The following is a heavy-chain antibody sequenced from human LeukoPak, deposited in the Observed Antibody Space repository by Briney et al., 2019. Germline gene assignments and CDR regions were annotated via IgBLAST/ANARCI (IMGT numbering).Heavy chain of an antibody. Sequence: SETLSLTCTVSGGSISSYYWSWIRQPPGKGLEWIGYIYYSGSTNYNPSLKSRVTISVDTSKNQFSLKLSSVTAADTAVYYCARRYWNDAVDYWGQGTLVTVPS. CDR1: GGSISSYY. J-gene: IGHJ4*02. CDR3: ARRYWNDAVDY. V-gene: IGHV4-59*01. D-gene: IGHD1-1*01. CDR2: IYYSGST.